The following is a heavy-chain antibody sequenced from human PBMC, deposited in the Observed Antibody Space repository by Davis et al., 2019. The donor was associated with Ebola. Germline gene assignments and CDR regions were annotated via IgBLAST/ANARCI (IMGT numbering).Heavy chain of an antibody. CDR1: GFTFSSYW. Sequence: GESLKISCSASGFTFSSYWMHWVRQASGKGLVWVSRINSDGSSTSYADSVKVRFTISRDNAKNTLYLQMNSLRAEDTAVYYCARSGLRAKTIDYWGQGTLVTVSS. J-gene: IGHJ4*02. V-gene: IGHV3-74*01. D-gene: IGHD3-10*01. CDR3: ARSGLRAKTIDY. CDR2: INSDGSST.